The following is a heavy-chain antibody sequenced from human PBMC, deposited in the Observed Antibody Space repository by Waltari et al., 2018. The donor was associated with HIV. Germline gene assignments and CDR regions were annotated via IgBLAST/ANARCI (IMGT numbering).Heavy chain of an antibody. CDR1: KFNFSNYW. Sequence: EVELVDSGGGLVQPGGSLRLSCVASKFNFSNYWIYWVRQLPGKGLVWVARVNGDAGSTDYADSVRGRFTISRDNAKNTVYLQMNSLRAEDTALYYCTRAVFWSGFFRDYFFDYWGQGTPVTVSS. V-gene: IGHV3-74*01. CDR3: TRAVFWSGFFRDYFFDY. D-gene: IGHD3-3*01. J-gene: IGHJ4*02. CDR2: VNGDAGST.